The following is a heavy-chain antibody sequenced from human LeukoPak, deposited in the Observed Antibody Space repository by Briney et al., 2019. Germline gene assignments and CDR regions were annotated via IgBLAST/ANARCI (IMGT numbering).Heavy chain of an antibody. D-gene: IGHD1-7*01. CDR2: IGGSESIV. V-gene: IGHV3-11*01. J-gene: IGHJ4*02. CDR3: AREMVAGTFDS. CDR1: GFSVNDYY. Sequence: GGSLRLSCVVSGFSVNDYYMSWIRQAPGKGLEWISDIGGSESIVSYGGSVRGRFTVSKDFAMNSLFLQLNSLSADDTAVYYCAREMVAGTFDSWGQGTLVTVSS.